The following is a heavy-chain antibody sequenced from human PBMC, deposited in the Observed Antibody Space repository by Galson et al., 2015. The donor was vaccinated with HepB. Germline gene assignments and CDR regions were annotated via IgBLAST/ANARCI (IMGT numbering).Heavy chain of an antibody. CDR3: AREWNTVGNHFDY. J-gene: IGHJ4*02. V-gene: IGHV3-48*03. D-gene: IGHD2/OR15-2a*01. CDR1: GFPFSAYE. Sequence: SLRLSCAASGFPFSAYEMNWVRQAPGKGLEWVAYISYSTTGATIYYADSVTGRFTISRDNAKNSLYLQMNSLRAEDTAVYYCAREWNTVGNHFDYWGQGALVTVSS. CDR2: ISYSTTGATI.